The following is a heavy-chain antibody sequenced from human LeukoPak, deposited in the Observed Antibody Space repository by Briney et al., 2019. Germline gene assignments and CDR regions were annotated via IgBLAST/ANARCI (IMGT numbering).Heavy chain of an antibody. CDR3: ARPGYGDYSPSEYFQH. D-gene: IGHD4-17*01. CDR2: ISGSGGST. CDR1: GFTFSSYA. V-gene: IGHV3-23*01. J-gene: IGHJ1*01. Sequence: GGSLRLSCAASGFTFSSYAMSWVRQAPGKGLEWVSAISGSGGSTYYADSVKGRFTISRDNSKNTLYLQMNSLRAEDTAVYYCARPGYGDYSPSEYFQHWGQGTLVTVSS.